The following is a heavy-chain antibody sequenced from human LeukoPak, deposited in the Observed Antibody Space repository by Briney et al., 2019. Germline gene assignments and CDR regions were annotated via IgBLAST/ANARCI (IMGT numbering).Heavy chain of an antibody. CDR1: GYTFTGYY. D-gene: IGHD2-21*02. Sequence: ASVKVSCKASGYTFTGYYMHWVRRAPGQGLEWMGRINPNSGGTNYAQKFQGRVTMTRDTSISTAYMELSRLRSDDTAVYYCARSLAYCGGDCYPSLGYYGMDVWGQGTTLTVSS. V-gene: IGHV1-2*06. CDR2: INPNSGGT. CDR3: ARSLAYCGGDCYPSLGYYGMDV. J-gene: IGHJ6*02.